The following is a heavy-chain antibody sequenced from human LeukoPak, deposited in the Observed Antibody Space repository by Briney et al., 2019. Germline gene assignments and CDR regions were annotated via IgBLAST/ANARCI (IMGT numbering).Heavy chain of an antibody. CDR3: ARVRYDYVWGSYRYYYMDV. CDR1: GFTFSDYY. Sequence: GGSLRLSCAASGFTFSDYYMSWIRQAPGKGLEWVSYISSSGSTIYYADSVKGRFTISRDNAKNSLYLQMNSLRAEDTAVYYCARVRYDYVWGSYRYYYMDVWGKGTTVTISS. J-gene: IGHJ6*03. CDR2: ISSSGSTI. D-gene: IGHD3-16*01. V-gene: IGHV3-11*01.